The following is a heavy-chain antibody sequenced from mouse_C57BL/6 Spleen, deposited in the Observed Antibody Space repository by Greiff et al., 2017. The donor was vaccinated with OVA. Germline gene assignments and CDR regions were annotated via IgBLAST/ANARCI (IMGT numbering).Heavy chain of an antibody. CDR1: GYAFTNYL. CDR3: ARWKVYYDYDEDFDY. D-gene: IGHD2-4*01. J-gene: IGHJ2*01. CDR2: INPGSGGT. V-gene: IGHV1-54*01. Sequence: VQLQQSGAELVRPGTSVKVSCKASGYAFTNYLIEWVKQRPGQGLEWIGVINPGSGGTNYNEKFKGKATLTADKSSSTAYMQLSSLTSEDSAVYFCARWKVYYDYDEDFDYWGQGTTLTVSS.